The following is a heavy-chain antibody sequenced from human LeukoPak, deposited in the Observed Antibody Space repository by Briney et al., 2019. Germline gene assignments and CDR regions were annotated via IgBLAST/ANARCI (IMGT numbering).Heavy chain of an antibody. J-gene: IGHJ3*02. D-gene: IGHD1-26*01. CDR1: GFTVSSYS. Sequence: PGGSLRLSCAASGFTVSSYSMNWIRQAPGKGLEWLSSISSSSSYIYYADSVKGRFTISRDNAKNSLYLQMNSLRAEDTAVYYCARVGVVGATGAFDIWGQGTMVNVSS. V-gene: IGHV3-21*01. CDR3: ARVGVVGATGAFDI. CDR2: ISSSSSYI.